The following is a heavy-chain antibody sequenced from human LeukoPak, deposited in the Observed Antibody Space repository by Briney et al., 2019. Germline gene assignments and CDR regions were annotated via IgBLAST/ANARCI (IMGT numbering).Heavy chain of an antibody. D-gene: IGHD6-13*01. J-gene: IGHJ4*02. V-gene: IGHV4-34*01. Sequence: SETLSLTCAVYGGSLRGYYWSWIRQPPGKGLEWIGEINHSGSTNYNPSLKSRVTISVDTSKNQFSLKLSSVTAADTAVYYCARGKRGYSSSWYDYWGQGTLVTVSS. CDR1: GGSLRGYY. CDR3: ARGKRGYSSSWYDY. CDR2: INHSGST.